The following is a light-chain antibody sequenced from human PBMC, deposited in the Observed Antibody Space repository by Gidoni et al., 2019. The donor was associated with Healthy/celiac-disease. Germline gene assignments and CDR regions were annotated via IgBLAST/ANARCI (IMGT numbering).Light chain of an antibody. V-gene: IGKV3-20*01. CDR1: QSVSSSY. CDR2: GAS. Sequence: EIVLTQSPRTLSLSPGERATLSCSSSQSVSSSYLAWYQQKPGQAPRLLIYGASSRATGIPERFSGSGSGTDFTLTISRLEPEDFAVYYCQQYGSSPGTFGQGTKVEIK. CDR3: QQYGSSPGT. J-gene: IGKJ1*01.